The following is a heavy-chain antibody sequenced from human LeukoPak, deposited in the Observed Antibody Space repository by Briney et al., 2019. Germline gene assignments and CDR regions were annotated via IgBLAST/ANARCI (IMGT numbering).Heavy chain of an antibody. J-gene: IGHJ2*01. CDR2: SSSSGTYI. CDR1: GFTFSNAW. D-gene: IGHD4-17*01. V-gene: IGHV3-21*01. CDR3: ARDMTTVRYWYFDL. Sequence: GGSLRLSCAASGFTFSNAWMNWVRQAPGKGLEWVSSSSSSGTYIYYADSVKGRFTISRDNAKNSLYLQMNSLRAEDTAVYYCARDMTTVRYWYFDLWGRGTLVTVSS.